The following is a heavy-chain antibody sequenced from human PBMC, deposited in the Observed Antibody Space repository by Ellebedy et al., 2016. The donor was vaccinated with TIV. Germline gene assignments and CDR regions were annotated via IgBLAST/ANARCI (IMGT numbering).Heavy chain of an antibody. Sequence: GESLKISCAASGFTFSSYAMSWVRQAPGKGLEWVSTISSTGSRTYYADSVEGRFIISRDNSKKTLYLQMNSLRADDTAVYYCAKRVGGSSPFFDFWGQGTLVTVSS. CDR1: GFTFSSYA. CDR3: AKRVGGSSPFFDF. D-gene: IGHD1-26*01. V-gene: IGHV3-23*01. J-gene: IGHJ4*02. CDR2: ISSTGSRT.